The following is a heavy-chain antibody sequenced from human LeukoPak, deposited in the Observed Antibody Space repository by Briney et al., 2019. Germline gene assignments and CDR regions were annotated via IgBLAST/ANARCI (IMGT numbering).Heavy chain of an antibody. D-gene: IGHD6-19*01. J-gene: IGHJ4*02. V-gene: IGHV4-39*07. CDR3: ARAVAGVTVDY. CDR2: IYYSGST. CDR1: GGSISSSSYY. Sequence: PSETLSLTCTVSGGSISSSSYYWGWIRQPPGKGLEWIGSIYYSGSTYYNPSLKSRVTISVDTSKNQFSLKLSSVTAADTAVYYRARAVAGVTVDYWGQGTLVTVSS.